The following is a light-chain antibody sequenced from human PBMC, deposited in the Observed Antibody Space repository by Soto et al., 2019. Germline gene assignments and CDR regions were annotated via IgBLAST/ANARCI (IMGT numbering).Light chain of an antibody. J-gene: IGKJ4*01. CDR2: ATS. V-gene: IGKV1-27*01. CDR1: QGIAPY. Sequence: QMTQSPYSLSAFVGDRVTITCRASQGIAPYLAWFQQKPGKVPKLLIYATSTLQSGVPSRFSGSGSGTDFTLTINSLQPEDVGTYYCQKYNSAPLTFGGGTKVDIK. CDR3: QKYNSAPLT.